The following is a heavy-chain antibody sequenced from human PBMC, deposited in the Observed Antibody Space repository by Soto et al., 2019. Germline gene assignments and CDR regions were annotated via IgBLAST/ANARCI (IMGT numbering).Heavy chain of an antibody. D-gene: IGHD1-26*01. CDR3: ARGEWELLLYYYYGMDV. Sequence: ASVKVSCKASGYTFTSYAMHWVRQAPGQRLEWMGWINAGNGNTKYSQKFQGRVTITRDTSASTAYMELSSLRSEDTAVYYCARGEWELLLYYYYGMDVWGQGTTVTVSS. V-gene: IGHV1-3*01. CDR1: GYTFTSYA. J-gene: IGHJ6*02. CDR2: INAGNGNT.